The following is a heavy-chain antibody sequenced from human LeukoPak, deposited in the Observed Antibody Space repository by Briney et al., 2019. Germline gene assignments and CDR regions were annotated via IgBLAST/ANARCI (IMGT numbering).Heavy chain of an antibody. Sequence: PSETLSLTCTVSGGSISSSSYYWGWIRQPPGKGLEWVSVIYSGGSTYYADSVKGRFTISRDNSKNTLYLQMNSLRAEDTAVYYCARDNHYDSSGYDYWGQGTLVTVSS. CDR2: IYSGGST. CDR3: ARDNHYDSSGYDY. V-gene: IGHV3-66*01. J-gene: IGHJ4*02. D-gene: IGHD3-22*01. CDR1: GGSISSSSYY.